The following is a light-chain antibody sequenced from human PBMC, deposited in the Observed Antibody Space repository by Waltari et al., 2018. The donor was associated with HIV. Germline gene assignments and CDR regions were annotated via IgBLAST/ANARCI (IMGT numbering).Light chain of an antibody. Sequence: QSVLTQPPSASGTPGQSVTISCSGSRSNIGSNTVSWYQQLPGTAPKLFIYSNNQRPSGVPDRFSGSKSGTSASRAISGLQSEDDADYYCAAWDDSLNGWVF. CDR2: SNN. CDR1: RSNIGSNT. V-gene: IGLV1-44*01. CDR3: AAWDDSLNGWV. J-gene: IGLJ3*02.